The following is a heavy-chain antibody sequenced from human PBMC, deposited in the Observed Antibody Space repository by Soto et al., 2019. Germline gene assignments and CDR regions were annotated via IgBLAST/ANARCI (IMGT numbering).Heavy chain of an antibody. D-gene: IGHD5-12*01. Sequence: GGSLRLSCAASGLTFSDYYMSWIRQAPGKGLEWVSYISSSSSYTNYADSVKGRFTISRDNSKNSLYLQMNSLRAEDTAVYYCARCRRDGYNHDAFDIWGQGTMVTVSS. CDR1: GLTFSDYY. V-gene: IGHV3-11*06. CDR2: ISSSSSYT. J-gene: IGHJ3*02. CDR3: ARCRRDGYNHDAFDI.